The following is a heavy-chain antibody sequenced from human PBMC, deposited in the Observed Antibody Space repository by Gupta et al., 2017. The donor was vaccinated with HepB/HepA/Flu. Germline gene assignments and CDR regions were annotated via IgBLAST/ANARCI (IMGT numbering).Heavy chain of an antibody. CDR2: IYPGDSDV. CDR3: ARLKPGDENWFDP. Sequence: EVQLVQSGAEVKKPGESLKISCKGSGYNFASYWIGWVRQMPGKGLEWMGIIYPGDSDVRYSPSYRGQVTFSADKSISTAYLQWNSLKASDTAMYYCARLKPGDENWFDPWGQGTLVTVSS. J-gene: IGHJ5*02. D-gene: IGHD3-10*01. CDR1: GYNFASYW. V-gene: IGHV5-51*01.